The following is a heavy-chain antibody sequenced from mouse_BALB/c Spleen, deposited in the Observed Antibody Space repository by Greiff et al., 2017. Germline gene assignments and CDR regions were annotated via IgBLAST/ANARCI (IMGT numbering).Heavy chain of an antibody. CDR3: ALTGGYFDV. D-gene: IGHD4-1*01. V-gene: IGHV5-6*01. CDR1: GFTFSSYG. Sequence: EVMLVESGGDLVKPGGSLKLSCAASGFTFSSYGMSWVRQTPDKRLEWVATISSGGSYTYYPDSVKGRFTISRDNAKNTLYLQMSSLKSEDTAMYYCALTGGYFDVWGAGTTVTVSS. J-gene: IGHJ1*01. CDR2: ISSGGSYT.